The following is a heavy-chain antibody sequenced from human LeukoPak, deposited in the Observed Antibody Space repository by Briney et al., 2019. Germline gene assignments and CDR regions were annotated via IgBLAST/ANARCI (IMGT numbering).Heavy chain of an antibody. V-gene: IGHV4-34*01. Sequence: SETLPLTCAVYGGSFSGYYWSWIRQPPGKGLEWIGEINHSGSTNYNPSLKSRVTISVDMSKNQFSLKLSSVTAADTAVYYCATGECSGGSCYSKRVLDYWGQGTLVTVSS. J-gene: IGHJ4*02. CDR1: GGSFSGYY. CDR2: INHSGST. D-gene: IGHD2-15*01. CDR3: ATGECSGGSCYSKRVLDY.